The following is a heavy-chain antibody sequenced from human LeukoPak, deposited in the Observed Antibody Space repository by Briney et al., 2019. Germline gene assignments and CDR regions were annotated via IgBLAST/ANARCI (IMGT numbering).Heavy chain of an antibody. CDR2: IYYSGST. CDR3: ARRAAMVRGPAYHFDH. CDR1: GGSISSYY. V-gene: IGHV4-59*08. D-gene: IGHD3-10*01. J-gene: IGHJ4*02. Sequence: PSETLSLTCTVSGGSISSYYWSWIRQPPGKGLEWIGYIYYSGSTNYNPSLKSRVTISVDTSKNQFSLKLSSVTAADTAVYYCARRAAMVRGPAYHFDHWGQGVLVTVSS.